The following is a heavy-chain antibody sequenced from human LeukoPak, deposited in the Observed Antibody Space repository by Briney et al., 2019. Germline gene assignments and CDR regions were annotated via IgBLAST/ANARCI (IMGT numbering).Heavy chain of an antibody. CDR2: ISYDGNNK. J-gene: IGHJ1*01. CDR3: AKRNAAAGTPTTRH. CDR1: GFTFSSYA. D-gene: IGHD6-13*01. V-gene: IGHV3-30*04. Sequence: PGGSLRLSCAVSGFTFSSYAMPWVRQAPGKGLEWVAVISYDGNNKYYADSVKGRFTISRDNSKNTLYLQMNSLRAEDTAVYYCAKRNAAAGTPTTRHWGQGTLVTVSS.